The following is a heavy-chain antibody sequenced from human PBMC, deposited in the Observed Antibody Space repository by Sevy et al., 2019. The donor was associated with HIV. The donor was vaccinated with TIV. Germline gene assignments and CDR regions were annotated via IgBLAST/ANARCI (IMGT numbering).Heavy chain of an antibody. J-gene: IGHJ4*02. D-gene: IGHD3-22*01. Sequence: GGSLRLSCAATGFTVTSNYMSWVRQGPGKGLEWVSGFYNGDSTQYADSVKGRFTISRDKSNNTLYLQMDSLRAEDTAVYYCASPLHYYDSPSAYWGQGTQVTVSS. CDR2: FYNGDST. V-gene: IGHV3-53*01. CDR3: ASPLHYYDSPSAY. CDR1: GFTVTSNY.